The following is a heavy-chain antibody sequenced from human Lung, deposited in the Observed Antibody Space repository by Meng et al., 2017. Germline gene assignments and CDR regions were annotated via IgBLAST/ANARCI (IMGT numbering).Heavy chain of an antibody. CDR2: INAGNGNT. V-gene: IGHV1-3*01. J-gene: IGHJ4*02. Sequence: VRVVQSGAEGKKPGASVKVSCKASGYTFTSYAMHWVRQAPGQRLEWMGWINAGNGNTKYSQKFQGRVTITRDTSASTAYMELSSLRSEDTAVYYCARGDYCGGDCYWFDYWGQGTLVTVSS. D-gene: IGHD2-21*02. CDR1: GYTFTSYA. CDR3: ARGDYCGGDCYWFDY.